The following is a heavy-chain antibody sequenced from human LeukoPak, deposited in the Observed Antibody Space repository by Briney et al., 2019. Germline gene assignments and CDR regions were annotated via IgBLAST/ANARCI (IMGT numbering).Heavy chain of an antibody. D-gene: IGHD3-9*01. CDR1: GYTFINYE. Sequence: GASVKVSCKASGYTFINYEINWVRQATGQGLEWMGWMNPKSGNTGYAQKFQGRVTMTRNTSISTAYMELSSLRSEDTAVYYCARAHTDYDIVTGYYEFDYWGQGTLVTVSS. CDR3: ARAHTDYDIVTGYYEFDY. J-gene: IGHJ4*02. V-gene: IGHV1-8*01. CDR2: MNPKSGNT.